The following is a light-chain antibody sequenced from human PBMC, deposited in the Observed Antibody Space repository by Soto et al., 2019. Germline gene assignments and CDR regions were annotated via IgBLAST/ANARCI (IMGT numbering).Light chain of an antibody. CDR3: SSYAAGSNFV. Sequence: QSALTQPPSASGSPGQSVTISCTGTSSDVGGYNYVSWYQQHPGKAPKLMIYEVSKRPSGVPDRFSGSKSDNTASLTVSGLQAEDEADYYCSSYAAGSNFVFGTGTKFTVL. J-gene: IGLJ1*01. CDR1: SSDVGGYNY. CDR2: EVS. V-gene: IGLV2-8*01.